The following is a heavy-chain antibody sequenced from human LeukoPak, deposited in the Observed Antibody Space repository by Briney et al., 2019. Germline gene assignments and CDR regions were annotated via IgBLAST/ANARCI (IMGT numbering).Heavy chain of an antibody. J-gene: IGHJ6*03. Sequence: GGSLRLSCVAAGFTFRSYGMHWVRQAPGKGLEWVAVISYDGSNKYYADSVKGRSTISRDNSKNTLYLQMNSLRAEDTAVYYCARVPLPRNYMDVWGKGTTVTVS. V-gene: IGHV3-30*03. CDR2: ISYDGSNK. CDR1: GFTFRSYG. CDR3: ARVPLPRNYMDV.